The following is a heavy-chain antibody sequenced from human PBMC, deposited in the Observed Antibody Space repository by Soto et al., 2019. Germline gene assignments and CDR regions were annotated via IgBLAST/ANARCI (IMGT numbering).Heavy chain of an antibody. CDR2: IYYSGST. Sequence: QVQLQESSTGLVKPSQTLSLTCTVSGGSISSGGYYWSWIRQHPGKGLEWIGYIYYSGSTYYNPSLKSRVTISVDTSKNQFSLKLSSVTPADTAVYYCARGVGSGWLNWFDTWGQGTLVTVSS. CDR3: ARGVGSGWLNWFDT. D-gene: IGHD6-19*01. J-gene: IGHJ5*02. CDR1: GGSISSGGYY. V-gene: IGHV4-31*03.